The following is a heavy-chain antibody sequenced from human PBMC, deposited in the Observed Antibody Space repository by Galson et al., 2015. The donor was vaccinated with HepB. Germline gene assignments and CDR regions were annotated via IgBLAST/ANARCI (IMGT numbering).Heavy chain of an antibody. CDR2: ISYDGSSK. CDR1: GFIFSNYG. D-gene: IGHD2-15*01. J-gene: IGHJ4*02. Sequence: SLRLSCAASGFIFSNYGMHWVRQAPGKGLESVALISYDGSSKYYADSVKGRFTISRDNSKNTLSLQMNSLRPGDTAVYYCAKDHCSGVSCYILGFWGQGTLVTVSS. V-gene: IGHV3-30*18. CDR3: AKDHCSGVSCYILGF.